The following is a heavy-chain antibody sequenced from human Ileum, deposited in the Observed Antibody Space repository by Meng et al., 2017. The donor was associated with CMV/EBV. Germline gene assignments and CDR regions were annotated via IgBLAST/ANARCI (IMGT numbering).Heavy chain of an antibody. CDR2: IYWDDDT. Sequence: QTTLKESCPPLVQPTQILTLTCTFSGLSCSTSKAGVGWIRLPPGKALEWLALIYWDDDTRYNPSLKTRLTITKDTSKNQVILTMTKMDPADTATYFCVHRSYSGQDDYWGQGALVTVSS. V-gene: IGHV2-5*02. J-gene: IGHJ4*02. CDR1: GLSCSTSKAG. CDR3: VHRSYSGQDDY. D-gene: IGHD5-12*01.